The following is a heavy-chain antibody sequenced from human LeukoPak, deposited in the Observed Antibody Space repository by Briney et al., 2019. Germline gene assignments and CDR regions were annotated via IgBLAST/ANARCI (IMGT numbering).Heavy chain of an antibody. CDR3: ARETFRYIIAVAGNCFAY. CDR2: IIPILGIA. CDR1: GGTFSSYA. D-gene: IGHD6-19*01. J-gene: IGHJ4*02. Sequence: GASVKVSCKASGGTFSSYAISWVRQAPGQGLEWMGRIIPILGIANYAQKFQGRVTITADKSTSTAYMELSRLRSEETAVYSCARETFRYIIAVAGNCFAYWGQGTLVTVSS. V-gene: IGHV1-69*04.